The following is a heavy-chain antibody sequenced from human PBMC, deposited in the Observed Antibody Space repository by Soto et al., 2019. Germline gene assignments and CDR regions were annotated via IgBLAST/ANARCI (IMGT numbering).Heavy chain of an antibody. J-gene: IGHJ6*02. CDR3: ARFRPGRWTLRVGYYYYGMDV. CDR2: IYPGDSDT. D-gene: IGHD1-1*01. CDR1: GYSFTSYW. V-gene: IGHV5-51*01. Sequence: GESLKISCKGSGYSFTSYWIGWVRQMPGKGLEWMGIIYPGDSDTRYSPSFQGQVTISADKSISTAYLQWSSLKASDTAMYYCARFRPGRWTLRVGYYYYGMDVWGQGTTVTVSS.